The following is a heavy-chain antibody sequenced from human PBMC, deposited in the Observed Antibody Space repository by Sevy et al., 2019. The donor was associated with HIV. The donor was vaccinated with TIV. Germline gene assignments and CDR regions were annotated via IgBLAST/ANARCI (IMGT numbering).Heavy chain of an antibody. V-gene: IGHV3-13*01. D-gene: IGHD3-10*01. CDR1: GFTFSIYD. CDR2: IGTAGDT. J-gene: IGHJ3*02. Sequence: GGSLRLSCAASGFTFSIYDMHWVRQATGKGLEWVSAIGTAGDTYYPGSVKGRFTISRENAKNSLYLQMNSLRAGDTAVYYCARGFYYGHAFDIWGQGTMVTVSS. CDR3: ARGFYYGHAFDI.